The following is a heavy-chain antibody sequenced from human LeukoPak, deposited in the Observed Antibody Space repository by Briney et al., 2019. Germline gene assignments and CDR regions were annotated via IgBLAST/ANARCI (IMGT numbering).Heavy chain of an antibody. CDR1: XGSISSYY. D-gene: IGHD3-22*01. CDR3: ARESLDSSGYYLGYFDY. CDR2: IYTSGST. J-gene: IGHJ4*02. Sequence: TLSLTXTXXXGSISSYYWSWIRQPAGKGLEWIGRIYTSGSTNYNPSLKSRVTMSVDTSKNQFSLKLSSVTAADTAVYYCARESLDSSGYYLGYFDYWGQGTLVTVSS. V-gene: IGHV4-4*07.